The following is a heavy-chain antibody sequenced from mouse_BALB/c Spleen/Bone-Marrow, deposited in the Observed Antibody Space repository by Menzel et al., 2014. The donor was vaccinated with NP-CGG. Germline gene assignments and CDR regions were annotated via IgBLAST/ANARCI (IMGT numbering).Heavy chain of an antibody. CDR2: IDPANGNT. CDR1: GFNIKDTY. D-gene: IGHD1-1*01. J-gene: IGHJ2*01. Sequence: EVKLVESGAELVKPGASVKLSCTASGFNIKDTYMHWVKQRPEQGLEWIGRIDPANGNTKYDPKFQGKATITADTSSNTAYLQLSSLTSEDTAVDYGARYSYGSRGYYFDYWGQGTTLTVSS. CDR3: ARYSYGSRGYYFDY. V-gene: IGHV14-3*02.